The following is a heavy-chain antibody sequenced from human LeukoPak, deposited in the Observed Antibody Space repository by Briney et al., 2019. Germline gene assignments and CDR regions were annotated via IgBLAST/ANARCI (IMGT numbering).Heavy chain of an antibody. V-gene: IGHV1-2*02. Sequence: GASVKVSCKASGYTFTGYYMHWVRQAPEQGLEWMGWINPNSGGTNYAQKFQGRVTMTRDTSISTAYMELSRLRSDDTAVYYCARVGPPSIAQQLTYYYYYGMDVWGQGTTVTVSS. CDR1: GYTFTGYY. CDR2: INPNSGGT. J-gene: IGHJ6*02. CDR3: ARVGPPSIAQQLTYYYYYGMDV. D-gene: IGHD6-13*01.